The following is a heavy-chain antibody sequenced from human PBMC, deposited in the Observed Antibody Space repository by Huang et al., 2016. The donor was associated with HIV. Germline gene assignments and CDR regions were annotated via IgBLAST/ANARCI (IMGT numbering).Heavy chain of an antibody. Sequence: QVQLVESGGGVVQPGGSLGLSCAASGFTFSSYGVHWVRQAPGKGGKWVSFMRYNGRNKNYEEAVRGRCTISRDNSKNTLYLQMNSLRAEDTAVYYWAKGSMANAFDIWGQGTMVTVSS. V-gene: IGHV3-30*02. CDR2: MRYNGRNK. CDR1: GFTFSSYG. J-gene: IGHJ3*02. CDR3: AKGSMANAFDI. D-gene: IGHD3-10*01.